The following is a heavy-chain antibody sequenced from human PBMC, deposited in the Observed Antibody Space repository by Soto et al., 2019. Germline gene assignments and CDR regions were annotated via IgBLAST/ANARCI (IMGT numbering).Heavy chain of an antibody. CDR2: IIPVFGRP. CDR1: GGTFSSFG. J-gene: IGHJ1*01. Sequence: QVQLVQSGAELKKPWSSVRVSCKASGGTFSSFGISWVRQAPGQGLEWMGSIIPVFGRPNHAQRFWGRLSITAHESTNTRYLALRDLTSEDTAVYYCAREGAGYTVWGPGTQVSVSS. CDR3: AREGAGYTV. D-gene: IGHD6-13*01. V-gene: IGHV1-69*18.